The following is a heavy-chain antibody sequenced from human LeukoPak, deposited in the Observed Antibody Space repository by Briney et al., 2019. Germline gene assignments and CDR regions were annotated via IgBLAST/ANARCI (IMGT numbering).Heavy chain of an antibody. CDR2: MNPNSGNT. CDR1: GYTFTSYD. CDR3: ARASGSYLKDAFDI. J-gene: IGHJ3*02. D-gene: IGHD1-26*01. V-gene: IGHV1-8*03. Sequence: GASVKVSCKASGYTFTSYDINWVRQATGQGLEWMGWMNPNSGNTGYAQKFQGRVTITRNTSISTAYMELSSLRSEDTAVYYCARASGSYLKDAFDIWGQGTMVTVSS.